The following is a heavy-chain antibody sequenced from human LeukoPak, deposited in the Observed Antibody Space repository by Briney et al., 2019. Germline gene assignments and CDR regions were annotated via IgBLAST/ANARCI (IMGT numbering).Heavy chain of an antibody. CDR1: GFTVSSNY. V-gene: IGHV3-53*04. Sequence: PGGSLRLSYAASGFTVSSNYMSWVRQAPGKGLEWVSVIYSSGSTYYADSVKGRFTISRHNSKNTLYLQMNSLRAEDTAAYYCASRSGNKGHYLDYWGQGTLVTVSS. CDR3: ASRSGNKGHYLDY. J-gene: IGHJ4*02. CDR2: IYSSGST. D-gene: IGHD3-10*01.